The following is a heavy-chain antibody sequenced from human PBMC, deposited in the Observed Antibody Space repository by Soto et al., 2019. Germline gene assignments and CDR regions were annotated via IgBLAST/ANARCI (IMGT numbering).Heavy chain of an antibody. V-gene: IGHV4-30-4*01. CDR1: GGSISSGNFY. CDR2: IFYSGIT. Sequence: QVQLQESGPGLVKPSQTLSLTCTVSGGSISSGNFYWSWIRQPPGKGLEWIAYIFYSGITNYNPSLKSRVTLSVDTSKNQFSLKLSSVTAADTAVYYCARGPTMTTDYWGQGTLVTVSS. J-gene: IGHJ4*02. CDR3: ARGPTMTTDY. D-gene: IGHD4-17*01.